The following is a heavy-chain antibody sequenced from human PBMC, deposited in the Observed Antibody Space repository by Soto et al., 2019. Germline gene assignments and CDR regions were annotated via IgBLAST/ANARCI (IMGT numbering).Heavy chain of an antibody. J-gene: IGHJ5*02. CDR1: GGFRSESY. CDR2: INHVGGT. D-gene: IGHD1-1*01. Sequence: PSETLSLTCAVYGGFRSESYWSWIRQPPGKGLEWIGEINHVGGTNYNPSLKSRVTMSVDTSQNQFSLRLISVTAADTAMYFCVRKRLHLPSSVLWPDPWGQGTPVTVSS. V-gene: IGHV4-34*01. CDR3: VRKRLHLPSSVLWPDP.